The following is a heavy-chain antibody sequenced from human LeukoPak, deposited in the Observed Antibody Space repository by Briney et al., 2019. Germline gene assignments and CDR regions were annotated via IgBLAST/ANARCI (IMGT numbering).Heavy chain of an antibody. CDR2: INHSGST. D-gene: IGHD6-19*01. V-gene: IGHV4-34*01. CDR1: GGSFSGYY. Sequence: PSETLSLTCAVYGGSFSGYYWSWIRQPPGKGLEWIGEINHSGSTNYNPSLKSRVTISVDTSKNQFSLKLSSVTAADTAVYYCARDPGWLDFDYWGQGTLVTVSS. J-gene: IGHJ4*02. CDR3: ARDPGWLDFDY.